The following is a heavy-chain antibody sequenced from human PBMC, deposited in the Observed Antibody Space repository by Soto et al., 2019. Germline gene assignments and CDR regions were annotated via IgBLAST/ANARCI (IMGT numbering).Heavy chain of an antibody. CDR1: GDSISSHY. CDR2: FGST. Sequence: QVPLQESGPGLVKPSETLSLTCTVSGDSISSHYWSWIRQPPGKGLEWIGFGSTKYNPSIKSRISISVDPSKNQFSLNLTSATAADTAVYYCARVSTSASGSYYTLDYWGQGTLVTVSS. D-gene: IGHD3-10*01. J-gene: IGHJ4*02. CDR3: ARVSTSASGSYYTLDY. V-gene: IGHV4-59*11.